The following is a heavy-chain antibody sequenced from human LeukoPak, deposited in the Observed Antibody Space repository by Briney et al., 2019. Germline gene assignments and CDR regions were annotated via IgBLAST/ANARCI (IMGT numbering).Heavy chain of an antibody. V-gene: IGHV4-59*08. CDR2: IYYSGST. CDR1: GGSISSYY. D-gene: IGHD5-24*01. J-gene: IGHJ4*02. CDR3: ARLEMATGIK. Sequence: PSETLSLTCTVSGGSISSYYWSWIRQPPGKGLEWTGYIYYSGSTNYNPSLKSRVTISVDTSKNQFSLKLSSVTAADTAVYYCARLEMATGIKWGQGTLVTVSS.